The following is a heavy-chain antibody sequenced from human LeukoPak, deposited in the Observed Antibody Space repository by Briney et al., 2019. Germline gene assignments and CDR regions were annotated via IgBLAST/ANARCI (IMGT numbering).Heavy chain of an antibody. CDR1: GYSFTSYW. Sequence: GESLKISCKGSGYSFTSYWIGWVRQMPGKCLEWMGIIYPGDSDTRYSPSFQGQVTISADKSISTAYLQWSSLKASDTAMYYCARHTNPGYSSSWYFDYWGQGTLVTVSS. CDR2: IYPGDSDT. D-gene: IGHD6-13*01. J-gene: IGHJ4*02. V-gene: IGHV5-51*01. CDR3: ARHTNPGYSSSWYFDY.